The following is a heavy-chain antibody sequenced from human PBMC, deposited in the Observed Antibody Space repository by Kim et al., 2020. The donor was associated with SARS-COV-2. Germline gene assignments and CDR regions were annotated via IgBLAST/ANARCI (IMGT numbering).Heavy chain of an antibody. CDR3: ARGCGGWFGELYDY. V-gene: IGHV7-4-1*02. CDR2: ISTNTGNP. Sequence: ASVKVSCKASGYTFSSYAMNWVRQAPGQGLEWMGWISTNTGNPTYAQGFTGRFVFSLDTSVSTAYLQISSLKAEDTAVYYCARGCGGWFGELYDYWGQGTLVTVSS. J-gene: IGHJ4*02. CDR1: GYTFSSYA. D-gene: IGHD3-10*01.